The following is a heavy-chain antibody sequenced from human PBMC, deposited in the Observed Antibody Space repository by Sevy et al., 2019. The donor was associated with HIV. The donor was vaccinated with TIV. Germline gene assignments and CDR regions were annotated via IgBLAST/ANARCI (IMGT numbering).Heavy chain of an antibody. CDR1: GYTFTNYF. CDR3: ASGVGYSGWDPDY. J-gene: IGHJ4*02. Sequence: ASVKVSCKASGYTFTNYFMHWVRQAPGQGLEWMGIIKPSGGSTSYVKKFQGRVTMTRDKSTSTVYMEVSSLRSEDTAVYYCASGVGYSGWDPDYWGQGTLVTVSS. V-gene: IGHV1-46*01. CDR2: IKPSGGST. D-gene: IGHD5-12*01.